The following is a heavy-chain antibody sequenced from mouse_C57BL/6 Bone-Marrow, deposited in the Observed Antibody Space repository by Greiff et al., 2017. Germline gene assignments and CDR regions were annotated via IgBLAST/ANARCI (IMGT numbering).Heavy chain of an antibody. CDR1: GYTFTDYY. D-gene: IGHD1-1*02. J-gene: IGHJ3*01. CDR3: ARPYGPHPFAY. Sequence: VQLQQSGPELVKPGASVKISCKASGYTFTDYYMNWVKQSHGKSLEWIGDINPNNVGTSYNQKFKGKATLTVDKSSSTAYMELRSLTSEDSAVYYGARPYGPHPFAYWGQGTLVTVSA. V-gene: IGHV1-26*01. CDR2: INPNNVGT.